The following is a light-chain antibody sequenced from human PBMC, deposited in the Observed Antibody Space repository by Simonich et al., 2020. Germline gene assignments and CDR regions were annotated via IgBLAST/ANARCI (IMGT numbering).Light chain of an antibody. CDR3: GTWDSSLSAGV. CDR2: DNN. V-gene: IGLV1-51*01. CDR1: SSNIGTNY. Sequence: SVLTQPPSVSAAPGQKVTISCSGSSSNIGTNYVSWYQQLPGTAPKLLIYDNNKRPSGIPDRFSGSKSGTSSTRGITGLQTGDEADYYCGTWDSSLSAGVFGGGTKLTVL. J-gene: IGLJ3*02.